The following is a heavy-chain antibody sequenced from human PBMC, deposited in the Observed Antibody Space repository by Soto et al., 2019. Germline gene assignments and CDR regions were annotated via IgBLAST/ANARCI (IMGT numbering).Heavy chain of an antibody. J-gene: IGHJ4*02. CDR3: AKDKGVFNWATSYFDY. CDR1: GLTFSNYA. V-gene: IGHV3-30*18. CDR2: TSYDGNNE. Sequence: SLTISFAASGLTFSNYAMHLVRQAPGKGLEWVALTSYDGNNEYYTDSVKGRFTISRDNSKNTLFLQMNSPRPEDTAVYYCAKDKGVFNWATSYFDYWGQGALVTVYS. D-gene: IGHD1-1*01.